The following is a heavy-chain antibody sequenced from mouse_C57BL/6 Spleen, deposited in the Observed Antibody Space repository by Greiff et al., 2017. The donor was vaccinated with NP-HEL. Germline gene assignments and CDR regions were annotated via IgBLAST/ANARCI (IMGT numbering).Heavy chain of an antibody. CDR3: ARDLRAMDY. CDR2: ISDGGSYT. V-gene: IGHV5-4*01. J-gene: IGHJ4*01. CDR1: GFTFSSYA. Sequence: VQLKESGGGLVKPGGSLKLSCAASGFTFSSYAMSWVRQTPEKRLEWVATISDGGSYTYYPDNVKGRFTISRDNAKNNLYLQMSHLKSEDTAMYYCARDLRAMDYWGQGTSVTVSS. D-gene: IGHD1-1*01.